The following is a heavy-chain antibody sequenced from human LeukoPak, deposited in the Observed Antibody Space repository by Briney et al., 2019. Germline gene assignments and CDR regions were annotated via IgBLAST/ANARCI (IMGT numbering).Heavy chain of an antibody. CDR1: GGTFSSY. D-gene: IGHD6-19*01. CDR2: IYSSGST. V-gene: IGHV3-53*01. CDR3: ARRTGAAPGEFFLH. J-gene: IGHJ1*01. Sequence: SCKASGGTFSSYTSWVRQAPGKGLEWVSAIYSSGSTDYADSVRGRFTIARDTSKNMVYLQMNSLTAEDTAIYYCARRTGAAPGEFFLHWGQGTLVTVSS.